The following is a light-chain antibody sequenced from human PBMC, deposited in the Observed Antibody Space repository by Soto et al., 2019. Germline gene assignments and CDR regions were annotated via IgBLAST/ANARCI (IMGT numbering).Light chain of an antibody. J-gene: IGLJ1*01. V-gene: IGLV1-44*01. CDR1: SSNIGSNN. Sequence: QSVLTQPPSASGTPVQRVTISCSGSSSNIGSNNVNWYQQLPGTAPKLLIYSNNQRPSGVPDRFSGSKSGTSASLAISGLQSEDEADYYCAAWDDSLNGYVFGTGTQLTVL. CDR2: SNN. CDR3: AAWDDSLNGYV.